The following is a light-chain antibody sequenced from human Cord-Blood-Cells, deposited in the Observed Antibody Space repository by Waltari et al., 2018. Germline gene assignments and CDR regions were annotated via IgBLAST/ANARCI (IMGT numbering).Light chain of an antibody. Sequence: QSALTQPRSVSGSPGQSVTISCPGTSSDVGVFNYVLWYQQHPGKAPKLMIYDVSKRPSGVPDRFSGSKSGNTASLTISGLQAEDEADYYCCSYAGSYTYVFGTGTKVTVL. CDR2: DVS. CDR1: SSDVGVFNY. J-gene: IGLJ1*01. V-gene: IGLV2-11*01. CDR3: CSYAGSYTYV.